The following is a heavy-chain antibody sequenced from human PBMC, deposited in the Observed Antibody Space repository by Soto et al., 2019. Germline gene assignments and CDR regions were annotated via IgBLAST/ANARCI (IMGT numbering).Heavy chain of an antibody. CDR3: ARGDYDVSTGYYPLDF. D-gene: IGHD3-9*01. J-gene: IGHJ4*02. Sequence: ASVKVSCKASGYTLTSYYMHWVRQAPGQGLAWMGIINPSGGSTSYAQNYQGRITMTSDTSTTTVYMELSSLRSEDTAVYFCARGDYDVSTGYYPLDFWGQGTLVTVSS. CDR1: GYTLTSYY. CDR2: INPSGGST. V-gene: IGHV1-46*01.